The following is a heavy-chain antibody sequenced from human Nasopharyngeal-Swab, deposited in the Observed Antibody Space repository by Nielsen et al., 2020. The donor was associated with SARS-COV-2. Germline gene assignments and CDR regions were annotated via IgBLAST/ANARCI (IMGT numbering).Heavy chain of an antibody. Sequence: GESLKISCAASGFTFRNYWMHWVRQAPGKGLEWVSRSNEDGSIPSYADSVKGRFAISRDNAKNTLYPQMNSLRAEDTAVYFCASDLSGRDDNWGQGTLVTVAA. CDR3: ASDLSGRDDN. CDR1: GFTFRNYW. D-gene: IGHD6-19*01. V-gene: IGHV3-74*01. CDR2: SNEDGSIP. J-gene: IGHJ4*02.